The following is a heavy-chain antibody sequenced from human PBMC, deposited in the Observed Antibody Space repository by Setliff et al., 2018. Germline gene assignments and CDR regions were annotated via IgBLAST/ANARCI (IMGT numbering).Heavy chain of an antibody. D-gene: IGHD3-9*01. CDR2: INPNSGGA. J-gene: IGHJ5*02. Sequence: GASVKVSCKSSGFTFTDYGITWVRQVPGQGLEWMGWINPNSGGANYAQKFQGRVTMTADTSTSTAYMELRSLRFDDTAVYYCARDILLVEGVSVTGCWFDPWGQGALVTV. CDR3: ARDILLVEGVSVTGCWFDP. CDR1: GFTFTDYG. V-gene: IGHV1-18*01.